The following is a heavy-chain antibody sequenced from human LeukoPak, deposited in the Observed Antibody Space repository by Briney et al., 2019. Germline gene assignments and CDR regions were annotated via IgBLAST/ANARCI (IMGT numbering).Heavy chain of an antibody. D-gene: IGHD3-22*01. Sequence: GGSLRLSCAASGFTFSTYGMHWVRQAPGKGLEWVAFLRNDGSKRYYADSVKGRFTFYRDKPKNTLYLQMNSLRPEDTAVYYCAKAGTMILQHYFDFWGQGTLVTVSS. CDR2: LRNDGSKR. CDR3: AKAGTMILQHYFDF. V-gene: IGHV3-30*02. CDR1: GFTFSTYG. J-gene: IGHJ4*02.